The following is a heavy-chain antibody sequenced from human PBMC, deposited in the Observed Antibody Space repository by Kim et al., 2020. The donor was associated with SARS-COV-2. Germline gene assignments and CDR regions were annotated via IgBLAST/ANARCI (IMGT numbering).Heavy chain of an antibody. Sequence: SETLSLTCTVSGGSISSGGYYWSWIRQHPGKGLEWIGYIYYSGSTYYNPSLKRRVTISVDTSKNQFSLKLSPVTAADTAVYYCARGEMIFGVVTYAFDIWGQGTMVTVSS. V-gene: IGHV4-31*03. CDR2: IYYSGST. J-gene: IGHJ3*02. CDR3: ARGEMIFGVVTYAFDI. D-gene: IGHD3-3*01. CDR1: GGSISSGGYY.